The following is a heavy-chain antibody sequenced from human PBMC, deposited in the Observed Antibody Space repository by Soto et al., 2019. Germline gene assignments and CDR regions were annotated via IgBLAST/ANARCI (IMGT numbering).Heavy chain of an antibody. J-gene: IGHJ4*02. Sequence: GGSLRLSCAASGFTFSNYWMNWVRQAPGKGLERVANIKQDGSEKYYVDSVEGRFTISRDNANNALFLQMNSLRAEDTAVYFCARGTAFTYPEYFDYWGQGTLVTVSS. CDR2: IKQDGSEK. V-gene: IGHV3-7*01. CDR3: ARGTAFTYPEYFDY. D-gene: IGHD3-10*01. CDR1: GFTFSNYW.